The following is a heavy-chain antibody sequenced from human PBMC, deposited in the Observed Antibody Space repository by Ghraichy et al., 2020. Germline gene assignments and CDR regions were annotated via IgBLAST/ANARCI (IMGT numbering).Heavy chain of an antibody. J-gene: IGHJ6*02. D-gene: IGHD6-13*01. Sequence: GGSLRLSCAASGFTFSDYYMSWIRQAPGKGLEWVSYISSSGSTIYYADSVKGRFTISRDNAKNSLYLQMNSLRAEDTAVYYCARDFGSGTAAAGYYYYGMDVWGQGTTVTVSS. CDR3: ARDFGSGTAAAGYYYYGMDV. CDR1: GFTFSDYY. V-gene: IGHV3-11*01. CDR2: ISSSGSTI.